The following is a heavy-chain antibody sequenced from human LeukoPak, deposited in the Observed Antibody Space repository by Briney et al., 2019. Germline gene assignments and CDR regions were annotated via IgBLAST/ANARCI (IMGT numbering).Heavy chain of an antibody. CDR2: ISYGGSNT. J-gene: IGHJ6*03. CDR3: ARGGNFEGSYYYYYYMDV. V-gene: IGHV3-30*03. CDR1: GFTFDDYG. D-gene: IGHD4-23*01. Sequence: GGSLRLSCAASGFTFDDYGMSWVRQAPGKGLEWVAVISYGGSNTYYAESVKARFTISRDNSKNTLYLQMNSLRAEDTAVYYCARGGNFEGSYYYYYYMDVWGKGTTVTVSS.